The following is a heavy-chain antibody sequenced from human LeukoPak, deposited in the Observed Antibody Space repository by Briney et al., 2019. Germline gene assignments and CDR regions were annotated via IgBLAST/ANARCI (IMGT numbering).Heavy chain of an antibody. Sequence: SETLSLTCAVYGGSFSGYYWSWIRQPPGKGLEWIGEINHSGSTNYNPSLKSRVTISVDTSKNQFSLKLSSVTAADTAVYYCASIQGAVAPFDYWGQGTLVTVSS. CDR1: GGSFSGYY. CDR2: INHSGST. V-gene: IGHV4-34*01. D-gene: IGHD6-19*01. CDR3: ASIQGAVAPFDY. J-gene: IGHJ4*02.